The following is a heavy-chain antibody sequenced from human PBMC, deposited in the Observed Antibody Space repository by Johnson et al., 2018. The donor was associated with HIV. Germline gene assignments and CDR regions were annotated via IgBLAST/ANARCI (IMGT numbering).Heavy chain of an antibody. D-gene: IGHD3-22*01. CDR1: GFTFTTHT. V-gene: IGHV3-66*01. CDR3: ARWGSMIEAAFDI. J-gene: IGHJ3*02. Sequence: VQLVESGGGVVQPGRSLRLSCATSGFTFTTHTIHWVRQAPGKGLEWVSVIYSGGSTYYADSVKGRFTISRDNSKNTLYLQMNSLRAEDTAVYYCARWGSMIEAAFDIWGQGTMVTVSS. CDR2: IYSGGST.